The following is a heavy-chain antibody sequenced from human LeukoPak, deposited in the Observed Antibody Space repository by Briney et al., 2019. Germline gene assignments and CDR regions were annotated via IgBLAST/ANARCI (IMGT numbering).Heavy chain of an antibody. CDR2: INPNSGGT. V-gene: IGHV1-2*02. D-gene: IGHD1-26*01. Sequence: GLVKVSCKPSGYTFTGYYMHWVRQAPGQGLEWMGWINPNSGGTNYAQKFQGRVTMTRDTSISTAYMELSRLRSDVTAVYYCARSGELGVDYWGQGTLVTVSS. CDR3: ARSGELGVDY. J-gene: IGHJ4*02. CDR1: GYTFTGYY.